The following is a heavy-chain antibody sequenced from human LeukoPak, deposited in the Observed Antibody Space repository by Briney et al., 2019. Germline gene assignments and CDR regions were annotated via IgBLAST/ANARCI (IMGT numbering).Heavy chain of an antibody. CDR3: ARHHPFGELLYGMDV. J-gene: IGHJ6*02. D-gene: IGHD3-10*01. CDR2: IYYSGST. V-gene: IGHV4-59*08. CDR1: GGSISSYY. Sequence: SETLSLTCTVSGGSISSYYWSWIRQPPGKGLEWIGYIYYSGSTNYNPSLKSRVTISVDTSKNQFSLKLSSVTAADTAVYYCARHHPFGELLYGMDVWGQGTTVTVSS.